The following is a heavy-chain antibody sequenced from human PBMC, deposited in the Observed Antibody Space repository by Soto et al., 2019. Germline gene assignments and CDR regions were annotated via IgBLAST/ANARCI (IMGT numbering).Heavy chain of an antibody. Sequence: QVKLQESGPGLVKPSQTLSLTCTVFGGSISNGDYYWNWIRQPPGKGLEWIGSIYYSGSTFHNPSLKSRVGMSIDTSKNQSSLKLSAVTAADTAVYYCARVTEWLGGYGMDVWGQGTTVTVSS. CDR2: IYYSGST. D-gene: IGHD3-3*01. CDR1: GGSISNGDYY. J-gene: IGHJ6*02. CDR3: ARVTEWLGGYGMDV. V-gene: IGHV4-30-4*01.